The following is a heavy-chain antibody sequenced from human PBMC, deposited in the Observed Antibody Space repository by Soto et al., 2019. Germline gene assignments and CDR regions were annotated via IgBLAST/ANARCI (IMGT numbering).Heavy chain of an antibody. V-gene: IGHV3-21*01. J-gene: IGHJ6*02. D-gene: IGHD2-8*01. CDR2: ISSSSSYI. CDR3: ARDVEYCTNGVCYIYYGMDV. Sequence: EVQLVESGGGLVKPGGSLRLSCAASGFTFSSYSMNWVRQAPGKGLEWVSSISSSSSYIYYADSVKGRFTISRDNAKNSLYLQMNSQRAEDTAVYYCARDVEYCTNGVCYIYYGMDVWGQGTTVTVSS. CDR1: GFTFSSYS.